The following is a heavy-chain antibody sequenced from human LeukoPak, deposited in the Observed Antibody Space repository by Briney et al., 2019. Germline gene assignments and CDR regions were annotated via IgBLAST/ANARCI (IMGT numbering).Heavy chain of an antibody. V-gene: IGHV3-7*01. D-gene: IGHD3-9*01. CDR2: IKQDGSEK. J-gene: IGHJ6*03. Sequence: PGGSPRLSCAASGFTFSSYWMSWVRQAPGKGLEWVANIKQDGSEKYYVDSVKGRFTISRDNAKNSLYLQMNSLRAEDTAVYYCARVSHFDWPYYYYYYMDVWGKGTTVTVSS. CDR3: ARVSHFDWPYYYYYYMDV. CDR1: GFTFSSYW.